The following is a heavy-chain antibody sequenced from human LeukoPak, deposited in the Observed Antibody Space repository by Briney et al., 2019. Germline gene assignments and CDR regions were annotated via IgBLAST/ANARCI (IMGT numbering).Heavy chain of an antibody. CDR1: GYTFTSHD. CDR2: RNPNSGNT. D-gene: IGHD3-10*01. V-gene: IGHV1-8*01. CDR3: ARGLVRGRFDRDV. Sequence: ASVKVSCKASGYTFTSHDIDWVRQATARGRDGMVWRNPNSGNTGYAQKFQGRVTMTRDPSISTVYMELSSLTSEDTAVYYCARGLVRGRFDRDVWGQGTTVTVSS. J-gene: IGHJ6*02.